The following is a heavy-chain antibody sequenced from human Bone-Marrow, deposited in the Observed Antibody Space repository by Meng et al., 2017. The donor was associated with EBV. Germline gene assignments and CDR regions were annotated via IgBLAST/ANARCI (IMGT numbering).Heavy chain of an antibody. V-gene: IGHV1-69*06. CDR2: LIPMFGTA. J-gene: IGHJ4*02. D-gene: IGHD3-10*01. CDR1: GGTFNSDA. Sequence: QGQVVQSGAGGKKPGSSVKVSCWTSGGTFNSDAVSWVRQAPGQGLEWLGGLIPMFGTANYAQKFQDRVTIVADKSTNTHYMELTSLTSDDTAVYYCAKESGRGYTPDYWGQGTLVTVSS. CDR3: AKESGRGYTPDY.